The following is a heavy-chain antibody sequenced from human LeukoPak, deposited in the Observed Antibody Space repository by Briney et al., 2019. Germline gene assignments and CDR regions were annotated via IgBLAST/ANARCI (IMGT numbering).Heavy chain of an antibody. V-gene: IGHV3-33*01. CDR3: AENYYNSSGYYLHYYYYYMDV. Sequence: GGSLRLSCAASGFTFSSYGMHWVRQAPGKGLEWVAVMWYDGSNKYYADSVKGRFTISRDNSKNTLYLQMNSLRAEDTALYYCAENYYNSSGYYLHYYYYYMDVWGKGPTVTVSS. CDR2: MWYDGSNK. CDR1: GFTFSSYG. D-gene: IGHD3-22*01. J-gene: IGHJ6*03.